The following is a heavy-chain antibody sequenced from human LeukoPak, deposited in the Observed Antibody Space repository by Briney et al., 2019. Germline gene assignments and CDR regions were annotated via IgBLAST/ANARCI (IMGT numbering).Heavy chain of an antibody. Sequence: PSETLSLTCTVSGDSISSYNYFWGWIRQPPGKGLEWVGSIYYRGNTYYNPSLKSRVTLSADTSKNQSSLKVTSVTAADTAVYYCARASSGYYWDFDYWGQGALVTVSS. D-gene: IGHD3-22*01. V-gene: IGHV4-39*01. CDR2: IYYRGNT. CDR1: GDSISSYNYF. J-gene: IGHJ4*02. CDR3: ARASSGYYWDFDY.